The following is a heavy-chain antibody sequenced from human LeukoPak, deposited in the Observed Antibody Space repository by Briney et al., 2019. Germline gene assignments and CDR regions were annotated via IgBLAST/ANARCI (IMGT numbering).Heavy chain of an antibody. D-gene: IGHD3-22*01. V-gene: IGHV3-48*03. J-gene: IGHJ4*02. CDR2: ISSSGSSI. CDR3: ARRGYYDTSGYLFDD. Sequence: GGSLRLSCAASGFTFSSYEMNWVRQAPGRGLEWVSYISSSGSSIYYVDSVKGRFIISRDNAKDSLFLQMNSLRAEDTAVYYCARRGYYDTSGYLFDDWGQGTLVTVSS. CDR1: GFTFSSYE.